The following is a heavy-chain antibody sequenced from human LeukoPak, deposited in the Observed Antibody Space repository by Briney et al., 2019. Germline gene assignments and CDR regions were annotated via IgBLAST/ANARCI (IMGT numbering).Heavy chain of an antibody. D-gene: IGHD2-15*01. Sequence: SETLSLTCAVYGGSFSGYYWSRIRQPPGKGLEWIGEINHSGSTNYNPSLKSRVTISVDTSKNQFSLKLSSVTAADTAVYYCARGFSSRYCSGGSCPPPRRYYYYGMDVWGQGTTVTVSS. CDR1: GGSFSGYY. CDR2: INHSGST. J-gene: IGHJ6*02. CDR3: ARGFSSRYCSGGSCPPPRRYYYYGMDV. V-gene: IGHV4-34*01.